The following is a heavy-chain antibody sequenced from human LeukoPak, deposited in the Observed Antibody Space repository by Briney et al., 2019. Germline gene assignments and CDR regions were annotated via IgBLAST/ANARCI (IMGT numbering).Heavy chain of an antibody. CDR3: ARAPLGNRAYFDY. V-gene: IGHV1-69*06. Sequence: SVKVSCKASGGTFSSYAISWVRQAPGQGLEWMGGIIPIFGTANYAQKFQGRVTITADKSTSTAYMELSSLRSEDTAVYYCARAPLGNRAYFDYWGQGTLVTVSS. CDR2: IIPIFGTA. CDR1: GGTFSSYA. D-gene: IGHD1-14*01. J-gene: IGHJ4*02.